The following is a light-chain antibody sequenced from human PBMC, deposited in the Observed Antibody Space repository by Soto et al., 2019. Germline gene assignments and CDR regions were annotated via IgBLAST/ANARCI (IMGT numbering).Light chain of an antibody. V-gene: IGLV2-14*01. Sequence: QSFLSQPASVSGAPGHSITISCTGTSSDVGGYNYVSWYQQHPGKAPKLMIYEVSNRPSGVSNRFSGSKSGNTASLTISGLQAEDEADYYCSSYTSSSTIVFGTGTKVTVL. CDR1: SSDVGGYNY. CDR2: EVS. J-gene: IGLJ1*01. CDR3: SSYTSSSTIV.